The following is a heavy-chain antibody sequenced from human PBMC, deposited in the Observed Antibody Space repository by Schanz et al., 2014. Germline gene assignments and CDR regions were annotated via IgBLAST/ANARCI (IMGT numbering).Heavy chain of an antibody. Sequence: EVQLLESGGGLVQPGGSLRLSCAASGFTFSIYGMSWVRQAPGKGLEWVSTIYSSGSTYYADSVRGRFTISRDNPKKTLYLQMNSLRAEDTAVYYCARDHQWLARYYMDVWGKGTTVTVSS. CDR3: ARDHQWLARYYMDV. CDR2: IYSSGST. V-gene: IGHV3-23*05. D-gene: IGHD6-19*01. CDR1: GFTFSIYG. J-gene: IGHJ6*03.